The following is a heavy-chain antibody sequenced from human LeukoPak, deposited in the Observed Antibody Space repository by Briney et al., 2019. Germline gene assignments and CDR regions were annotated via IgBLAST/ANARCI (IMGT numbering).Heavy chain of an antibody. CDR1: GSPFSSHW. Sequence: PGESLEISGKGSGSPFSSHWIGWVRQLPGKGLEGIRIIDPGDSTRYSPSFEGQVTVSVDKSISTAYLQWSSLKASDTAMYYCARRRDLYSGSYYPFDYWGQGTLVTVSS. CDR2: IDPGDST. V-gene: IGHV5-51*01. J-gene: IGHJ4*02. CDR3: ARRRDLYSGSYYPFDY. D-gene: IGHD1-26*01.